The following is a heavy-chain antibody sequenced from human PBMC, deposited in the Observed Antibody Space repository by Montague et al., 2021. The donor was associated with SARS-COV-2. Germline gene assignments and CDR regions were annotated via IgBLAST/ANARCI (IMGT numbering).Heavy chain of an antibody. CDR1: GGSFSGYY. CDR2: INHSGST. D-gene: IGHD2-2*01. V-gene: IGHV4-34*01. Sequence: ETLSLTCAVYGGSFSGYYWSWIRQPPGKGLEWIGEINHSGSTNYNPSLKSRATISVDTSKSQFSLNMSSVTAADTAVYYCARVRAVPAAMRIFTLGRSCYGMDVWGQGTTVTVSS. J-gene: IGHJ6*02. CDR3: ARVRAVPAAMRIFTLGRSCYGMDV.